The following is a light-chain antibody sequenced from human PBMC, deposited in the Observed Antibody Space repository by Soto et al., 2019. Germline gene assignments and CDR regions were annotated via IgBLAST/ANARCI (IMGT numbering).Light chain of an antibody. J-gene: IGKJ2*01. CDR2: AAS. CDR1: QSVSSNY. CDR3: QQYGSSPPRYT. Sequence: EIVLTQSPGTLSLSPGERATLSCRASQSVSSNYLAWYQQTPGQAPRLLIYAASSRATGIPDRFSGSGSGTDFTLTISRLEPEDFAVYYCQQYGSSPPRYTFGQGTKVDI. V-gene: IGKV3-20*01.